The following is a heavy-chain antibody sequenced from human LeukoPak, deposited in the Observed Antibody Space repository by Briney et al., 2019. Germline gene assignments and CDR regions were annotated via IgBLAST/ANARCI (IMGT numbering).Heavy chain of an antibody. D-gene: IGHD2-15*01. CDR1: GGTFSSYA. CDR3: AREEVVAATGYYYYYGMDV. V-gene: IGHV1-69*13. CDR2: IIPIFGTA. Sequence: SVKVSCKASGGTFSSYAISWVRQAPGQGLEWMGGIIPIFGTANYAQKFQGRVTITADESTSTAYMELSSLRSEDTAVYYCAREEVVAATGYYYYYGMDVWGKGTTVTVPS. J-gene: IGHJ6*04.